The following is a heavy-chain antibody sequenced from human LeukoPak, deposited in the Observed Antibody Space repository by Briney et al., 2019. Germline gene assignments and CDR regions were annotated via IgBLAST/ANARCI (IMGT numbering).Heavy chain of an antibody. CDR3: ARFNTVYYFDY. J-gene: IGHJ4*02. Sequence: GGSLRLSCAASGFTVGSNYMSWVRQAPGKGLEWVSVIYSGGSTYYADSVKGRFTISRDNSKNTLYLQMNSLRAEDTAVYYCARFNTVYYFDYWGQGTLVTVSS. CDR2: IYSGGST. CDR1: GFTVGSNY. V-gene: IGHV3-66*01.